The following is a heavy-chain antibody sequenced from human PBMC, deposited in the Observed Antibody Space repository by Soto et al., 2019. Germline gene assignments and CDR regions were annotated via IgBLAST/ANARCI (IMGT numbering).Heavy chain of an antibody. CDR1: GVTFTSYA. V-gene: IGHV3-23*01. J-gene: IGHJ4*02. CDR2: ISGSGGST. Sequence: WDLRLCCAASGVTFTSYALSWVRQAPGKGLEWVSAISGSGGSTYYADSVKGRFTISRDNSKNTLYLQMNSLRAEDTAVYYCAKDSGYCSGVSCFGYRGQG. CDR3: AKDSGYCSGVSCFGY. D-gene: IGHD2-15*01.